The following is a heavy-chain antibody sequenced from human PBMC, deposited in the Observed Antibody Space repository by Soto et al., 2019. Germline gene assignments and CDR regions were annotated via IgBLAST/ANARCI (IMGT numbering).Heavy chain of an antibody. CDR2: IYYSGST. J-gene: IGHJ4*02. V-gene: IGHV4-30-4*01. CDR3: ARDDPQTGGFDY. D-gene: IGHD7-27*01. CDR1: GGSISSGDYY. Sequence: PSETLSLTCTVSGGSISSGDYYWSWIRQPPGKGLEWIGYIYYSGSTHYNPSLKSRVTISVDTSKNQFSLKLSSVTAADTAVYYCARDDPQTGGFDYWGQGTLVTVSS.